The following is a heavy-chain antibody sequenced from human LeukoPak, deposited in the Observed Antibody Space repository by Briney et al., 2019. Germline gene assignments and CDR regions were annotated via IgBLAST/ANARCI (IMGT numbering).Heavy chain of an antibody. CDR1: GFTFSSYS. Sequence: KPGGSLRLSCAASGFTFSSYSIHWVRQAPGKGLEWVSSISSTSSYIYYADSVKGRFTISRDNAKNSLYLQMNSLRAEDTALYYCRKDYDILTGYDAFDIWGQGTMVTVSS. V-gene: IGHV3-21*04. J-gene: IGHJ3*02. CDR3: RKDYDILTGYDAFDI. D-gene: IGHD3-9*01. CDR2: ISSTSSYI.